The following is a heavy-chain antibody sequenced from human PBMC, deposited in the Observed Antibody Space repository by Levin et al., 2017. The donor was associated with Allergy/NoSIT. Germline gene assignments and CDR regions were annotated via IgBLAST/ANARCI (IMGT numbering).Heavy chain of an antibody. J-gene: IGHJ4*02. D-gene: IGHD1-26*01. CDR3: ARDRAVGAILALDY. CDR2: ISSSSSYI. CDR1: GFTFSSYS. Sequence: GGSLRLSCAASGFTFSSYSMNWVRQAPGKGLEWVSSISSSSSYIYYADSVKGRFTISRDNAKNSLYLQMNSLRAEDTAVYYCARDRAVGAILALDYWGQGTLVTVSS. V-gene: IGHV3-21*01.